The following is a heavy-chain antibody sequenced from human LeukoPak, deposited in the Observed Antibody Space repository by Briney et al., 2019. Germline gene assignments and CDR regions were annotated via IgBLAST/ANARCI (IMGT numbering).Heavy chain of an antibody. J-gene: IGHJ4*02. Sequence: KPSETLSLTCTVSGGSISSYYWSWLRQPAGKGLEWLGRIYTSGSTNYNPSLKSRVTISVDTSKNQFSLKLSSVTAADTAVYYCARGWYSSGWVADYWGQGTLVTVSS. CDR3: ARGWYSSGWVADY. V-gene: IGHV4-4*07. D-gene: IGHD6-19*01. CDR2: IYTSGST. CDR1: GGSISSYY.